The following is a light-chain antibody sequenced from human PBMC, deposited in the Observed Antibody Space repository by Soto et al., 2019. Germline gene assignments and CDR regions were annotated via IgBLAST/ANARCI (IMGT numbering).Light chain of an antibody. V-gene: IGKV1-5*03. CDR3: QQYNSYPWT. Sequence: DVQMTQSPSTLSASVGDRVTITCRASQSISSWLAWYQQKPGKAPKLLIYKASTLESGVPSNFSGSGYGTEFTLTISRLQPEDFATYYCQQYNSYPWTFGQGTKVHVK. J-gene: IGKJ1*01. CDR1: QSISSW. CDR2: KAS.